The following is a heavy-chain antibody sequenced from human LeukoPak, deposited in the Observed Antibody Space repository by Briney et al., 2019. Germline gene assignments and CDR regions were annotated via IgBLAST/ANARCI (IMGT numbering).Heavy chain of an antibody. CDR2: IYYSGST. CDR3: ARLTTVRGGDYFDY. D-gene: IGHD4-17*01. Sequence: ETLSLTCTVSGGSISSYYWSWIRQPPGKGLEWIGYIYYSGSTNYNPSLKSRVTISVDTSKNQFSLKLSSVTAADTAVYYCARLTTVRGGDYFDYWGQGTLVTVSS. J-gene: IGHJ4*02. CDR1: GGSISSYY. V-gene: IGHV4-59*01.